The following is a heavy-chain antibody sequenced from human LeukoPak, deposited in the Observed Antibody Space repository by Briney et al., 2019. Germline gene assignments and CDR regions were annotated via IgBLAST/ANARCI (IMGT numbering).Heavy chain of an antibody. J-gene: IGHJ5*02. D-gene: IGHD5-12*01. CDR1: GYTFTSYD. V-gene: IGHV1-8*01. Sequence: ASVKVSCTASGYTFTSYDINWVRQATGQGLEWMGWMNPNSGNTGYAQKFQGRVTMTRNTSIGTAYMELSSLRSEDTAVYYCARDVDIVATITGWFDPWGQGTLVTVSS. CDR3: ARDVDIVATITGWFDP. CDR2: MNPNSGNT.